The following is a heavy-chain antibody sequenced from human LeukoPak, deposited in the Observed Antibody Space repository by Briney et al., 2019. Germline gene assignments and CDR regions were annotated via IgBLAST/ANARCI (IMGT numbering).Heavy chain of an antibody. Sequence: GASVKVSCKASGYTFTGYYMHWVRQAPGQGLEWMGWINPNSGGTNYAQKFQGRVTMTRDTSISTAYMELSRLRSDDTAVYYCARDGYGYANYYYYYMDVWGKGTTVTVSS. V-gene: IGHV1-2*02. CDR2: INPNSGGT. CDR1: GYTFTGYY. CDR3: ARDGYGYANYYYYYMDV. J-gene: IGHJ6*03. D-gene: IGHD5-12*01.